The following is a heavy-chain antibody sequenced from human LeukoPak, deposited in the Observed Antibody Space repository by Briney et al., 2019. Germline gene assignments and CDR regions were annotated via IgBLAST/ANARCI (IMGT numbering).Heavy chain of an antibody. D-gene: IGHD5-18*01. V-gene: IGHV4-39*07. CDR1: GGSISSGSYY. CDR3: ARGPRRGYSRSRFDP. CDR2: INHSGST. J-gene: IGHJ5*02. Sequence: SETLSLTCTVSGGSISSGSYYWGWIRQPPGKGLEWIGEINHSGSTNYNPSLKSRVTISVDTSKNQFSLKLSSVTAADTAVYYCARGPRRGYSRSRFDPWGQGTLVTVSS.